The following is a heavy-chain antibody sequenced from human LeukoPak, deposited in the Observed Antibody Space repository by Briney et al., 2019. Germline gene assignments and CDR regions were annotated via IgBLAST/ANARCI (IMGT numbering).Heavy chain of an antibody. Sequence: GGSLRLSCAASGFTFSSYGMHWVRQAPGKGLEWVAVISYDGSNKYYADSVKGRFTISRDNSKNTLYLQMNSLRAEDTAVYYCAKDLTPDATYYDYAWGSYRYDAFDIWGQGTMVTVSS. V-gene: IGHV3-30*18. J-gene: IGHJ3*02. D-gene: IGHD3-16*02. CDR1: GFTFSSYG. CDR3: AKDLTPDATYYDYAWGSYRYDAFDI. CDR2: ISYDGSNK.